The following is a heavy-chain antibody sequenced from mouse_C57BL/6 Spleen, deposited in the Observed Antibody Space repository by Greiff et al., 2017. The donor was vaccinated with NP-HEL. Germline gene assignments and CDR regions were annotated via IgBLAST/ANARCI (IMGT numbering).Heavy chain of an antibody. Sequence: VQLQQPGAELVRPGASVKLSCKASGYTFTDYYINWVKQRPGQGLEWIARIYPGSGNTYYNEKFKGKATLPAEKSSSTAYMQLSSLTSEDSAVYFCARSLTTVDAMDYWGQGTSVTVSS. D-gene: IGHD1-1*01. J-gene: IGHJ4*01. V-gene: IGHV1-76*01. CDR3: ARSLTTVDAMDY. CDR1: GYTFTDYY. CDR2: IYPGSGNT.